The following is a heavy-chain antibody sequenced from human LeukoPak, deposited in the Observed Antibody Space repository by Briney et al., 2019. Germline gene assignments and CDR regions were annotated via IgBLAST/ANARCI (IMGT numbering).Heavy chain of an antibody. D-gene: IGHD3-22*01. V-gene: IGHV4-31*03. CDR1: GGSISSGGYY. CDR3: ARAAFYYYYSSDYGLAY. Sequence: PSETLSLTCTVSGGSISSGGYYWSWIRQHPGKGLEWIGYIYHSGSTYYNPSLKSRVTISVDTSQNQFSLKLSSVTAADTAVYYCARAAFYYYYSSDYGLAYWGQGTLVTVSS. CDR2: IYHSGST. J-gene: IGHJ4*02.